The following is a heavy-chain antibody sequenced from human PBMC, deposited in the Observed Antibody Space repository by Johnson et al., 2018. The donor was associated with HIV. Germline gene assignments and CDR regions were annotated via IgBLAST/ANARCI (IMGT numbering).Heavy chain of an antibody. CDR2: ISYDGSNK. Sequence: QVQLVESGGGVVQPVGSLRLSCAASGFTFSSYTMHWVRQAPGKGLEWVAVISYDGSNKYYADSVKGRFTISRDNSKNTLYLQMNSLRAEDTAVYYCAREGDGGAFDIWGQGTMVTVSS. V-gene: IGHV3-30-3*01. CDR3: AREGDGGAFDI. D-gene: IGHD3-16*01. J-gene: IGHJ3*02. CDR1: GFTFSSYT.